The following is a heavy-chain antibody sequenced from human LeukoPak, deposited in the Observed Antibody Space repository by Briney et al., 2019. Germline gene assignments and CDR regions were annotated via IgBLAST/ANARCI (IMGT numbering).Heavy chain of an antibody. D-gene: IGHD1-1*01. CDR2: ITWNSDDM. Sequence: GGSLRLSCAASGFSFEAFGMYWVRQAPGKGLEWVSGITWNSDDMAYADSVKGRFTISRDNAKNCLYLQMNSLTVEDTALYYCTRVTSWRTGFDYWGQGTLVTVSS. V-gene: IGHV3-9*01. CDR1: GFSFEAFG. CDR3: TRVTSWRTGFDY. J-gene: IGHJ4*02.